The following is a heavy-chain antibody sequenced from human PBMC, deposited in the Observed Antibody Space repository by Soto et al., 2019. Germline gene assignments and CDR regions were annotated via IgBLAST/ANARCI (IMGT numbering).Heavy chain of an antibody. V-gene: IGHV3-23*01. Sequence: GGSLRLSCAASGFTFSSDAMSWVRQAPGKGLEWVSAISGSGGSTYYADSVKGRFTISRDNSKNTLYLQMNSLRAEDTAVYYCAKIPAAMGDRFDYWGQGTLVTVSS. CDR3: AKIPAAMGDRFDY. CDR2: ISGSGGST. CDR1: GFTFSSDA. D-gene: IGHD2-2*01. J-gene: IGHJ4*02.